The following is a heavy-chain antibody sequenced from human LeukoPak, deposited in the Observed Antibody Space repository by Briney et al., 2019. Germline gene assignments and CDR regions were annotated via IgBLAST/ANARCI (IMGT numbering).Heavy chain of an antibody. D-gene: IGHD5-18*01. Sequence: GGSLRLSCAASGFTFSSYGMNWVRQAPGKGLEWVAFIRYDGSNIYYADSVKGRFTISRDNSKNTLYLQMNSLRAEDTAVYYCAKGLSGGYSYGYGIDYWGQGTLVTVSS. CDR1: GFTFSSYG. CDR3: AKGLSGGYSYGYGIDY. J-gene: IGHJ4*01. V-gene: IGHV3-30*02. CDR2: IRYDGSNI.